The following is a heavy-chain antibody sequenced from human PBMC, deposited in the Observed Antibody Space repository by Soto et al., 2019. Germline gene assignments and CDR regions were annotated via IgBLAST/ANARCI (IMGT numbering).Heavy chain of an antibody. CDR2: INHSGST. V-gene: IGHV4-34*01. CDR3: ARGENYYYYGMDV. CDR1: GGSFSGYY. Sequence: SETLSLTCAVYGGSFSGYYWSWIRQPPGKGLEWIGEINHSGSTNYNPSLKSRVTISVDTSKNQFSLKLSSVTAADTAVYYCARGENYYYYGMDVWGQGTTVTVSS. J-gene: IGHJ6*02.